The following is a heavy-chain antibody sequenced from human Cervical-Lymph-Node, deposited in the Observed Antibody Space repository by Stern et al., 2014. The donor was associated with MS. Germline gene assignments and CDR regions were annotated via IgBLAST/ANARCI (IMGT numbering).Heavy chain of an antibody. CDR1: GGSISSGGYY. CDR3: ARVSYDFWSGYYAFDY. V-gene: IGHV4-31*03. CDR2: IYCSGST. Sequence: QLQLQESGPGLVKPSQTLSLTCTVSGGSISSGGYYWSWIRQHPGKGLGWIGYIYCSGSTYYNPSLKSRVTISVDTSKNQFSLKLSSVTAADTAVYYCARVSYDFWSGYYAFDYWGQGTLVTVSS. D-gene: IGHD3-3*01. J-gene: IGHJ4*02.